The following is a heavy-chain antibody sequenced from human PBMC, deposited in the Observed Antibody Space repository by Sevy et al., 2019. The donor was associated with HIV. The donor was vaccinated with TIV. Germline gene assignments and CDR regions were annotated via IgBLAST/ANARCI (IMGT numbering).Heavy chain of an antibody. CDR1: GLTFSNYV. Sequence: GGSLRLSCAASGLTFSNYVMSWVRQAPGKGLEWLSVISGSSGTTYAAESVKGRFTISRDNSKNILYLQMSSLSAEDTAVYFCAKDPPNQDYYDSSSSGYFDSWGQGTLVTVSS. CDR3: AKDPPNQDYYDSSSSGYFDS. CDR2: ISGSSGTT. D-gene: IGHD3-22*01. J-gene: IGHJ4*02. V-gene: IGHV3-23*01.